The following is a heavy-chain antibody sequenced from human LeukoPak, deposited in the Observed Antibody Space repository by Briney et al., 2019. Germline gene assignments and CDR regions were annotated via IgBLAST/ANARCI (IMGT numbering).Heavy chain of an antibody. J-gene: IGHJ4*02. V-gene: IGHV1-2*02. Sequence: ASVKVSCKASGYTFTGYYMHWVRQAPGQGLEWMGWINPNSGGTNYAQKFQGRVTMTRDTSISTAYMELSRLRSDDTAVYYCASWGGYCSSTSCYYFGYWGQGTLVTVSS. CDR3: ASWGGYCSSTSCYYFGY. CDR1: GYTFTGYY. D-gene: IGHD2-2*01. CDR2: INPNSGGT.